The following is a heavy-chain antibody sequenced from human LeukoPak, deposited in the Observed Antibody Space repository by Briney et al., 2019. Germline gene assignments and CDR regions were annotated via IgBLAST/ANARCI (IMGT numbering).Heavy chain of an antibody. J-gene: IGHJ4*02. V-gene: IGHV1-2*02. CDR1: GYSFTTHG. CDR2: INPNSGGT. D-gene: IGHD3-3*01. Sequence: ASVKVSCKASGYSFTTHGISWVRQAPGQGLEWMGWINPNSGGTNYAQKFQGRVTMTRDTSISTAYMELSRLRSDDTAVYYCGGGDFWSTPMWGQGTLVTVSS. CDR3: GGGDFWSTPM.